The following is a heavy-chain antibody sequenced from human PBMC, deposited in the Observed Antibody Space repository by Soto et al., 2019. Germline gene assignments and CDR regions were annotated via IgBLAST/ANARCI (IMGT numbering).Heavy chain of an antibody. V-gene: IGHV1-69*13. Sequence: EASVKVSCKASGGTFSSYAISWVRQAPGQGLEWMGGIIPIFGTANYAQKFQGRVTITADESTSTAYMELSSLRSEDTAVYYCASSAHSSSWYVGPLDYWGQGTLVTVSS. J-gene: IGHJ4*02. CDR2: IIPIFGTA. CDR3: ASSAHSSSWYVGPLDY. D-gene: IGHD6-13*01. CDR1: GGTFSSYA.